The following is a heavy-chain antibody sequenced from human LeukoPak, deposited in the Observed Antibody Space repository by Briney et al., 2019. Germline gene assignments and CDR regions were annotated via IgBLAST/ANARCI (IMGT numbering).Heavy chain of an antibody. J-gene: IGHJ6*02. CDR2: IYYSGST. Sequence: SETLSLTCTVSGGSISSYYWSWIRQPPGKGLEWIGYIYYSGSTNYNPPLKSRVTISVDTSKNQFSLKLSSVTAADTAVYYCARENYYDSSGYTPVYYYYGMDVWGQGTTVTVSS. CDR3: ARENYYDSSGYTPVYYYYGMDV. CDR1: GGSISSYY. V-gene: IGHV4-59*01. D-gene: IGHD3-22*01.